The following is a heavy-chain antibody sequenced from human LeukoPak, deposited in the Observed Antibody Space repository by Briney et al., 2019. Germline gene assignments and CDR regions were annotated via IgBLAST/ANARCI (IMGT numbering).Heavy chain of an antibody. V-gene: IGHV1-69*02. D-gene: IGHD2-2*01. CDR2: IIPILGIA. CDR3: AQTFRICSSTSCSKPLDY. Sequence: SVKVSCKASGGTFSSYTISWVRQAPGQGLECMGRIIPILGIANYAQNFQGRVTINADKSTSTAYMELSSLRSEDTAVYYCAQTFRICSSTSCSKPLDYWGQGTLVTVSS. J-gene: IGHJ4*02. CDR1: GGTFSSYT.